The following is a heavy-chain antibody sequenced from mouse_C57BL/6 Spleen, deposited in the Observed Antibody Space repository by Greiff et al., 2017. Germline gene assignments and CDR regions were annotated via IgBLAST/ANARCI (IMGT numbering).Heavy chain of an antibody. Sequence: EVMLVESGGGLVQPGGSMKLSCAASGFTFSDAWMERVRQSPEKGLEWGSEIRYNANNHAPYYAESVKGRFTITRNDSKSSVYMQLNSLRAEDTGIYCCTGWLRTYGMGYWGQGTSVTVSS. CDR3: TGWLRTYGMGY. CDR1: GFTFSDAW. J-gene: IGHJ4*01. D-gene: IGHD2-2*01. CDR2: IRYNANNHAP. V-gene: IGHV6-6*01.